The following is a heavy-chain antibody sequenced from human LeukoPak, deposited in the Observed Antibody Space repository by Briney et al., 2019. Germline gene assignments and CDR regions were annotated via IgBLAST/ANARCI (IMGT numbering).Heavy chain of an antibody. Sequence: SETLSLACTVSGGSISSYYWSWIRQPPGKGLEWIGYIYYSGSTNYNPSLKSRVTRSVDTSKNQFSLKLSSVTAADTAVYYCARYREDTAMVDLDYYYGIDVWGQGTTVTVSS. D-gene: IGHD5-18*01. CDR2: IYYSGST. CDR3: ARYREDTAMVDLDYYYGIDV. V-gene: IGHV4-59*01. J-gene: IGHJ6*02. CDR1: GGSISSYY.